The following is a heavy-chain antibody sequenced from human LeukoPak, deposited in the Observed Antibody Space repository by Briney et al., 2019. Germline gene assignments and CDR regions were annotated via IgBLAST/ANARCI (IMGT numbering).Heavy chain of an antibody. CDR2: IRYDGTNK. CDR1: GFTFSSYG. D-gene: IGHD5-12*01. CDR3: VRVSSTFLGNSGYDYSGGNY. Sequence: GGSLRLSCAASGFTFSSYGMHWVRQAPGKGLEWVAFIRYDGTNKYYADSVKGRFTISRDNAKNSLYLQMNSLRAEDTAVYYCVRVSSTFLGNSGYDYSGGNYWGQGTLVTVSS. J-gene: IGHJ4*02. V-gene: IGHV3-30*02.